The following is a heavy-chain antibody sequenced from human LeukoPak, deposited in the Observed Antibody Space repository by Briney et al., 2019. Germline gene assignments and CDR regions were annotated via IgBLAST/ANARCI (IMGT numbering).Heavy chain of an antibody. CDR2: IYYSGST. Sequence: SQTLSLTCTVSGGSIRSGGYYWSWIRQHPGKGLEWIGYIYYSGSTYYNPSLKSRVTISVDTSKNQFFLKLSSVTAADTAVYYCVRDGPHYCGRTSCYAAHFDYWGQGTLVTVPS. V-gene: IGHV4-31*03. CDR1: GGSIRSGGYY. CDR3: VRDGPHYCGRTSCYAAHFDY. D-gene: IGHD2-2*01. J-gene: IGHJ4*02.